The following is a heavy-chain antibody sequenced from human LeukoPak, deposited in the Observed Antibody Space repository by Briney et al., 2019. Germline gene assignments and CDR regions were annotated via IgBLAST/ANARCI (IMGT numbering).Heavy chain of an antibody. V-gene: IGHV4-34*01. CDR1: GGSVSGYY. D-gene: IGHD3-3*01. CDR2: ISHRGRT. Sequence: PSETLSLTCAVYGGSVSGYYWGWIRQPPGKGLEWIGEISHRGRTHYNPSLKGRVTMSVDTSKNQFALEVDSVTAADTAVYYCARIALYFLEPFDYWGQGILVTVSS. CDR3: ARIALYFLEPFDY. J-gene: IGHJ4*02.